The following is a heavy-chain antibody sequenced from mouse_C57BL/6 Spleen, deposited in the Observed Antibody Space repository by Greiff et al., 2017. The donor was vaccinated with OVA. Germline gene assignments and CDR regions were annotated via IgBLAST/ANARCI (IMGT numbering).Heavy chain of an antibody. CDR2: IDPSDSET. D-gene: IGHD1-1*01. J-gene: IGHJ1*03. Sequence: QVQLQQPGAELVRPGSSVKLSCKASGYTFTSYWMHWVKQRPIQGLEWIGNIDPSDSETHYNQKFKDKATLTVDKSSSTAYMQLSSLTSEDSAVYYCARGNYYGSSCWYFDVWGTGTTVTVSS. CDR1: GYTFTSYW. CDR3: ARGNYYGSSCWYFDV. V-gene: IGHV1-52*01.